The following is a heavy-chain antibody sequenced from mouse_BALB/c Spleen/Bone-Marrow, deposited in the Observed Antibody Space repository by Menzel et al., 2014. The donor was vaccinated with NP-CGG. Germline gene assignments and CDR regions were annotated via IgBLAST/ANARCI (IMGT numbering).Heavy chain of an antibody. V-gene: IGHV5-6-3*01. J-gene: IGHJ3*01. Sequence: EVKLVESGGGLVQPGGSLKLSCTASGFTFSSYGSSWVRQTPDKRLELVATINRNGGTNSYPDSVKGRFTISRDNAKNTLYLQMSSLKSGDTALYYCARGVDDYSWFAYWGQGTLVTVSA. CDR3: ARGVDDYSWFAY. CDR2: INRNGGTN. CDR1: GFTFSSYG. D-gene: IGHD2-3*01.